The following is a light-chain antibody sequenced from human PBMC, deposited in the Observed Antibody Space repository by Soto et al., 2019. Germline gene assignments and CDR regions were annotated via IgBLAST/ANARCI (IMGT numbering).Light chain of an antibody. CDR3: QQYHSYPYT. V-gene: IGKV1-5*01. CDR2: DAS. CDR1: QSISGR. Sequence: DIPLTQSPSTLSAFVGDRVTISCRARQSISGRLAWYQQKAGRAPNLLIYDASTLETGVPLRFSGSGSGTESTLTISGLQPDDFATYYCQQYHSYPYTFGQGTKLEIK. J-gene: IGKJ2*01.